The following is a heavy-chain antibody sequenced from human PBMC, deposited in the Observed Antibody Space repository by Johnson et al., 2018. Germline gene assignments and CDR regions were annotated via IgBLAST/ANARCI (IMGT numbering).Heavy chain of an antibody. CDR3: ARDFQGLAY. D-gene: IGHD6-19*01. V-gene: IGHV3-74*01. J-gene: IGHJ4*01. CDR2: IENDGRTT. CDR1: GFTFSTYR. Sequence: VQLQESGGGLVQPGGSLRLSCAGSGFTFSTYRMHWVRQAPGKGLVWVSCIENDGRTTRYVDSVKGRFTISRDNAKNTLYLQMSSLRADDTAVYCCARDFQGLAYWGHGTLVTVSS.